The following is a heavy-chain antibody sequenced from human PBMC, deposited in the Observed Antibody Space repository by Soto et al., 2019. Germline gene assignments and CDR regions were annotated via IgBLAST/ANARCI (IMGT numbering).Heavy chain of an antibody. CDR3: ARVGIAASGWFAP. CDR1: GGSISSSNW. Sequence: SETLSLTCAVSGGSISSSNWWSWVRQPPGKGLEWIGEIYHSGSTNYNPSLKSRVTISVDKSKNQFSLKLSSVTAADTAVYYCARVGIAASGWFAPWGQGTLVTVS. V-gene: IGHV4-4*02. CDR2: IYHSGST. J-gene: IGHJ5*02. D-gene: IGHD6-13*01.